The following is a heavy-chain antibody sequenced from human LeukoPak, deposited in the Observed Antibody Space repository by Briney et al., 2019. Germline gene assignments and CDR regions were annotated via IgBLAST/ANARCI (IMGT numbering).Heavy chain of an antibody. V-gene: IGHV3-30*04. CDR1: GFTFSGYA. D-gene: IGHD4-17*01. J-gene: IGHJ6*03. Sequence: GGSLRLSCAASGFTFSGYAMHWVRQAPGKGLEWVAVISYDGSNKYYADSVKGRFTISRDNSKNTLYLQMNSLRAEDTAVYYCARDYGNYYYYMDVWGKGTTVTVSS. CDR3: ARDYGNYYYYMDV. CDR2: ISYDGSNK.